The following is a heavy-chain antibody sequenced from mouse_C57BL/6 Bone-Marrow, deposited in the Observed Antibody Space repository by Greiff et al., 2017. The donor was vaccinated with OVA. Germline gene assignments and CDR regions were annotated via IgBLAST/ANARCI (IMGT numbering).Heavy chain of an antibody. Sequence: QVQLQQPGAELVRPGTSVKLSCKASGYTFTSYWMHWVKQRPGQGLEWIGVIDPSDSYTNYNQKFKGKATLTVDTSSSTAYMQLSNLTSEDSAVYYCASPGRGFAYWGQGTLVTVSA. CDR3: ASPGRGFAY. V-gene: IGHV1-59*01. CDR1: GYTFTSYW. CDR2: IDPSDSYT. J-gene: IGHJ3*01.